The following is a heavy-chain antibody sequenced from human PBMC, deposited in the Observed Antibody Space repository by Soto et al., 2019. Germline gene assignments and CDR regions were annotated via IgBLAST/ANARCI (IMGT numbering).Heavy chain of an antibody. CDR1: GFTVSDNF. CDR3: ARGTREGFDI. D-gene: IGHD2-15*01. V-gene: IGHV3-66*01. CDR2: IYAVGTT. J-gene: IGHJ3*02. Sequence: EVQLVESGENSVQPGGSLRLSCAASGFTVSDNFMSWVRQAPGKGLEWVSVIYAVGTTFHADSVKGRFIMSRDNYKNTLHLQMNSLRVDDTAIYYCARGTREGFDIWGQGTMVTVSS.